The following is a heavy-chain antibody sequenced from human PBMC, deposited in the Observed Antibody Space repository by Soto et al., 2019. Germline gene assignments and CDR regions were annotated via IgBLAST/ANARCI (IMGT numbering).Heavy chain of an antibody. CDR3: ARADIIPDSYYYGMDV. CDR1: GGSFSGYY. J-gene: IGHJ6*02. Sequence: SETLSLTCAVYGGSFSGYYWSWIRQPPGKGLEWIGEINHSGSTNYNPSLKSRVTISVDTSKNQFSLKLSSVTAADTAVYYCARADIIPDSYYYGMDVWGQGTTVTVSS. V-gene: IGHV4-34*01. CDR2: INHSGST. D-gene: IGHD2-21*01.